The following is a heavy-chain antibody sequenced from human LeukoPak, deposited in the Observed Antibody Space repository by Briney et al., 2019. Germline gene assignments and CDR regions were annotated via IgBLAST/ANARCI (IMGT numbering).Heavy chain of an antibody. V-gene: IGHV3-48*04. CDR1: GFTFSSYA. J-gene: IGHJ4*02. CDR3: ARAYGGNPRDY. D-gene: IGHD4-23*01. CDR2: ISSSGSTI. Sequence: GGSLRLSCAASGFTFSSYAMHWVRQAPGKGLEWVSYISSSGSTIYYADSVKGRFTISRDNAKNSLYLQMNSLRAEDTAVYYCARAYGGNPRDYWGQGTLVTVSS.